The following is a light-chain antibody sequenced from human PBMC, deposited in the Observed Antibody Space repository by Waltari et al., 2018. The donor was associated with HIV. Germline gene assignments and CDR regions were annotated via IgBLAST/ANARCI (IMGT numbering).Light chain of an antibody. V-gene: IGKV1-5*03. Sequence: DIQMTQSPSTLSASVGDRVTITCRASQSISSWLAWYQQKPGKAPKLLIYKASTLESGVPSRFSSSGSGTEFTLTISSLQPDDFATYYCQQYNRYSTFGQGTKVEIK. CDR1: QSISSW. CDR2: KAS. J-gene: IGKJ1*01. CDR3: QQYNRYST.